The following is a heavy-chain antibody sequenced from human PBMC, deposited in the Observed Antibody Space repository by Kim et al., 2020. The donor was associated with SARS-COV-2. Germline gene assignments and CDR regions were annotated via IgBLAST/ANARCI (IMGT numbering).Heavy chain of an antibody. J-gene: IGHJ4*02. V-gene: IGHV1-69*01. CDR3: AHYGGPYYFHY. D-gene: IGHD4-17*01. Sequence: ANYAQKFQGRVTITADESTSTAYMELSSLRSEDTAVYYCAHYGGPYYFHYWGQGTLVTVSS. CDR2: A.